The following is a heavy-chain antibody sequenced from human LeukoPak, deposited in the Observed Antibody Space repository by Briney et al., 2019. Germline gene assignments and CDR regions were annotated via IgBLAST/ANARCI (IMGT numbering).Heavy chain of an antibody. Sequence: GGSLRLPCATTGFTFNNYAMSWVRQAPGKGLEWVSPISNNGGYTIYADSVKGRFTISRDNSKNTVYLQMSSLRAEDAAVYYCAKGPQYSTGWPNGGFDYWGQGTLVTVSS. J-gene: IGHJ4*02. CDR2: ISNNGGYT. D-gene: IGHD6-19*01. CDR3: AKGPQYSTGWPNGGFDY. V-gene: IGHV3-23*01. CDR1: GFTFNNYA.